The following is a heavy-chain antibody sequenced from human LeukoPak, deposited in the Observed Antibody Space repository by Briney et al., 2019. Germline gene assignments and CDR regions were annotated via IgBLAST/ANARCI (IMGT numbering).Heavy chain of an antibody. CDR3: ARQEEYYGSGSYFDY. CDR1: GGSISSSSYY. Sequence: PSETLSLTCTVSGGSISSSSYYWGCIRQPPGKGLEWIGSIYYSGSTYYNPSLKSRVTISVDTSKNQFSLKLSSVTAADTAVYYCARQEEYYGSGSYFDYWGQGTLVTVSS. D-gene: IGHD3-10*01. J-gene: IGHJ4*02. V-gene: IGHV4-39*01. CDR2: IYYSGST.